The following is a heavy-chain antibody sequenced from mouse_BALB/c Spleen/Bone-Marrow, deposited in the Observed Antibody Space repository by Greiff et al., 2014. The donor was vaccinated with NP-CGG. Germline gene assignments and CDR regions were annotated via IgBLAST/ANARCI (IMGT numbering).Heavy chain of an antibody. V-gene: IGHV1S130*01. D-gene: IGHD2-14*01. Sequence: QVQLQQSGSVLVRPGTSVKLSCKASGYTFTSSWIHWARQRPGQGLEWIGEIHPNSGNTNYNEKFKGKATLTIDTSSSTAYVDLSSLTSEDSAVYYCARHHRDACYFDYWGQGTTLTVSP. CDR2: IHPNSGNT. CDR3: ARHHRDACYFDY. CDR1: GYTFTSSW. J-gene: IGHJ2*01.